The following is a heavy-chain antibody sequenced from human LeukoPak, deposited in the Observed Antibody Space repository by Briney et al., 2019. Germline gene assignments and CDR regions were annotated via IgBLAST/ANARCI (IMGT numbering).Heavy chain of an antibody. J-gene: IGHJ6*03. CDR2: ISSVNTYI. Sequence: GGSLRLSCTGSGFRFGDYVMSWVRQAPGKGLEWVSSISSVNTYIYYADSVKGRFTISRDNAKNSLYLQMNSLRAEDTAVYYCAIKYYDTSGYQDYFYYMDVWGKGTTVTVSS. CDR3: AIKYYDTSGYQDYFYYMDV. V-gene: IGHV3-21*01. D-gene: IGHD3-22*01. CDR1: GFRFGDYV.